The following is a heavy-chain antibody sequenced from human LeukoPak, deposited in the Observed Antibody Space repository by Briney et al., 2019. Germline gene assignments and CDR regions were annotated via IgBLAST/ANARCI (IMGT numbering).Heavy chain of an antibody. CDR3: AKDRGYSYGFDY. CDR2: ISGSGGST. J-gene: IGHJ4*02. Sequence: GGSLRLSCAASGFTFSSYAMSWVRQAPGKGLEWVSAISGSGGSTYYADSVKGRFTISRDNSKNTLYLQMSSLRAEDTAVYYCAKDRGYSYGFDYWGQGTLVTVSS. D-gene: IGHD5-18*01. V-gene: IGHV3-23*01. CDR1: GFTFSSYA.